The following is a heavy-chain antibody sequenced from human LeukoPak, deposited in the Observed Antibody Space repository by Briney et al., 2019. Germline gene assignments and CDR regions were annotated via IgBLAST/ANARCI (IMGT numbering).Heavy chain of an antibody. CDR1: GFSFGKYW. J-gene: IGHJ4*02. CDR2: IKLDGSEK. CDR3: ARGVGRGYIFNY. V-gene: IGHV3-7*01. D-gene: IGHD5-12*01. Sequence: GGSLRLSCVASGFSFGKYWMSWVRQAPGKGLEWVANIKLDGSEKYYVDSVKGRFTISRDNAKNSLYLQMNSLRAEDTAVYYCARGVGRGYIFNYWGQGTLVTVSS.